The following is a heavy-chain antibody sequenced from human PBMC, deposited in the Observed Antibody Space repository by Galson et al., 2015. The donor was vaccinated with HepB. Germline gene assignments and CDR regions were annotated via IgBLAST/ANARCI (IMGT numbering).Heavy chain of an antibody. CDR2: MSGSGGNI. CDR3: ARDLVFREYSSSGSIGY. J-gene: IGHJ4*02. D-gene: IGHD6-6*01. CDR1: GFTFNNYA. Sequence: SLRLSCAASGFTFNNYAMTWVRQAPGKGLEWVSGMSGSGGNIYYADSVRGRFTMSRDNSKNTLYLQMNSLRAEDTAVYYCARDLVFREYSSSGSIGYWGQGTLVTVSS. V-gene: IGHV3-23*01.